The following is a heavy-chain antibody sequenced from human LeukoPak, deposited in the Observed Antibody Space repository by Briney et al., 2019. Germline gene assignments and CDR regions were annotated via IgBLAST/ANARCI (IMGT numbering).Heavy chain of an antibody. Sequence: GGSLRLSCAASGFTFSSYGMHWVRQAPDKGLEWVAVISYDGSNEYYADSVKGRFTISRDNSKNTLYLQMNSLRAEDTAVYYCAKDSGDGRESYKYHFDCWGQGTLVTVSS. J-gene: IGHJ4*02. V-gene: IGHV3-30*18. D-gene: IGHD3-16*01. CDR3: AKDSGDGRESYKYHFDC. CDR1: GFTFSSYG. CDR2: ISYDGSNE.